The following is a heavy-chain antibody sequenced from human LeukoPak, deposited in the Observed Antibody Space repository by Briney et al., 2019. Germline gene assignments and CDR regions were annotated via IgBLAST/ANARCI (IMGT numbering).Heavy chain of an antibody. CDR2: ITGGGSGT. D-gene: IGHD6-13*01. Sequence: VGSLRLSCAPSRFTPSSYWMSWVRPAPGEGLEWVSAITGGGSGTYYADSMKSRFTISRDNSKNTLYLQMNSLRAEDTAVYYCAREGIAAAATFDYWGQGTLVTVSS. CDR1: RFTPSSYW. V-gene: IGHV3-23*01. J-gene: IGHJ4*02. CDR3: AREGIAAAATFDY.